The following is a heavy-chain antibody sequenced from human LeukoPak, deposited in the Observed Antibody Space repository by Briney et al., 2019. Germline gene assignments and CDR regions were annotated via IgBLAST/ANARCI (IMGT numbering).Heavy chain of an antibody. CDR2: IKDDGTEK. Sequence: GGSLRLSCAASGFTFSSYWMTWVRQAPGKGLERVAQIKDDGTEKFYLDSLRGRFTISRDNSKDSLYLHINSLRAEDTAVYYCTRGRLYGASALDYWGQGIVVTVSS. D-gene: IGHD4-17*01. V-gene: IGHV3-7*01. CDR3: TRGRLYGASALDY. J-gene: IGHJ4*02. CDR1: GFTFSSYW.